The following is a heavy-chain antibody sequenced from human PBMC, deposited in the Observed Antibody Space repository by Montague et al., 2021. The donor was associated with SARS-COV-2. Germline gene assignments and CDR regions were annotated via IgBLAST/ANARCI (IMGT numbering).Heavy chain of an antibody. Sequence: SETLSLTCTVSGGSISGSYWSWIRQPPGKGLEWIGYINYSGSTNYNPSLKSRVTISVDTSKNQFSLKLSSVTAADTAVYYCAREGVSGSRYYYGMDVWGRGTTVTVSS. V-gene: IGHV4-59*01. CDR2: INYSGST. D-gene: IGHD3-10*01. CDR3: AREGVSGSRYYYGMDV. J-gene: IGHJ6*02. CDR1: GGSISGSY.